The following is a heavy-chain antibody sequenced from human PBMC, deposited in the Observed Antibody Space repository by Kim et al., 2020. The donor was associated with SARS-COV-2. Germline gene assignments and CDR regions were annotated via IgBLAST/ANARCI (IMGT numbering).Heavy chain of an antibody. D-gene: IGHD2-2*03. CDR3: MKGGWGWIWYD. J-gene: IGHJ4*02. CDR1: GFTFTGYA. V-gene: IGHV3-23*01. CDR2: IDGSDGTT. Sequence: GGSLRLSCTTSGFTFTGYAMRWVRQAPGKGLEWVAGIDGSDGTTYYADSVKGRFTISRDNSKNTLYLQMNSLRADDTAVYYCMKGGWGWIWYDWCQGT.